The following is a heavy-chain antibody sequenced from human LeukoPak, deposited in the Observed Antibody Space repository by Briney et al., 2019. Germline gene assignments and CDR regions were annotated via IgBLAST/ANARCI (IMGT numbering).Heavy chain of an antibody. Sequence: GESLKISCKGSGYSFTSYWIGWVRQMPGKGLEWMGIIYPGDSDTRYSPSFQGQVTISADKSISTAYLQRSSLKASDTAMYYCARPPYYYDSSGYNDAFDIWGQGTMVTVSS. CDR3: ARPPYYYDSSGYNDAFDI. J-gene: IGHJ3*02. CDR1: GYSFTSYW. D-gene: IGHD3-22*01. CDR2: IYPGDSDT. V-gene: IGHV5-51*01.